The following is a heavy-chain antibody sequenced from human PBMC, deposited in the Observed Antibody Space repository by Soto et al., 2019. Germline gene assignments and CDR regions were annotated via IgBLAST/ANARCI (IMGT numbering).Heavy chain of an antibody. CDR3: ARAKAQSDT. CDR1: GCSFSSLV. CDR2: INPMLGVA. J-gene: IGHJ5*02. Sequence: GASVKVSCKASGCSFSSLVISWLRQAPGQGPEWMGGINPMLGVANFAQKFQDRVTITADESTTTAYMELSSLRSEDTAVYYCARAKAQSDTWGQGTTVTVSS. V-gene: IGHV1-69*10.